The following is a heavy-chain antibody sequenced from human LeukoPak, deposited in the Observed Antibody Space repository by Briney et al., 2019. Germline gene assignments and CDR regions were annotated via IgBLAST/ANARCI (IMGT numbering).Heavy chain of an antibody. J-gene: IGHJ4*02. Sequence: ASVKVSCKASGYTFIGYYLHWVRQAPGQGLEWMGWINPTSGGTNYAQKFQDRVTMTRDTSINTAYMELSRLTSDDTAVYYCARLVGLSTTASYLGQGTLVIVSS. D-gene: IGHD5/OR15-5a*01. CDR1: GYTFIGYY. CDR3: ARLVGLSTTASY. CDR2: INPTSGGT. V-gene: IGHV1-2*02.